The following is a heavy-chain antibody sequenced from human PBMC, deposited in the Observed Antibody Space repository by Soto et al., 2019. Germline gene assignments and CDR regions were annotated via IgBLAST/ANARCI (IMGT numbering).Heavy chain of an antibody. Sequence: PSETLSLTCSVSGASVSNKTYYWSWIRQPPGKRLEWLGYVYYSGTTTYTPSLKGRVTMSVDSSKNQFSLRLSSVTASDTAVYYCARAEVDETDFDFWGQGTLVTVYS. J-gene: IGHJ4*02. V-gene: IGHV4-61*01. CDR2: VYYSGTT. CDR1: GASVSNKTYY. CDR3: ARAEVDETDFDF.